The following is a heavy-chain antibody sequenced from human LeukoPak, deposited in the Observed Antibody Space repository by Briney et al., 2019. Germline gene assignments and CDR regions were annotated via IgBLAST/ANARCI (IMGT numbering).Heavy chain of an antibody. V-gene: IGHV4-4*07. D-gene: IGHD3-3*01. CDR3: ARHGDFWSDGYYYYMDV. J-gene: IGHJ6*03. CDR1: GGSINSYF. Sequence: PSETLSLTCTVSGGSINSYFWTWIRQPAGKGVEWIGRIYTGGSTNYNPSLKSRVTMSVDTSKNQFSLKLSSVTAADTAVYYCARHGDFWSDGYYYYMDVWGKGTTVTVSS. CDR2: IYTGGST.